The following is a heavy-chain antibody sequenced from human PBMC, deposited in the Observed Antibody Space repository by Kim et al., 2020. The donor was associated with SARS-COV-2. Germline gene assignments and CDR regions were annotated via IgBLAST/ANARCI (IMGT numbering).Heavy chain of an antibody. CDR1: GGTFSSYA. D-gene: IGHD1-26*01. CDR2: IIPIFGTA. CDR3: ARDLGGSGSYYLGLNNWFDP. Sequence: SVKVSCKASGGTFSSYAISWVRQAPGQGLEWMGGIIPIFGTANYAQKFQGRVTITADESTSTAYMELSSLRSEDTAVYYCARDLGGSGSYYLGLNNWFDPWGQGTLVTVSS. V-gene: IGHV1-69*13. J-gene: IGHJ5*02.